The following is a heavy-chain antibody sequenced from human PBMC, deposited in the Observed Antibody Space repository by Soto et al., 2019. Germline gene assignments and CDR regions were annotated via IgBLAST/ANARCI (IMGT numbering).Heavy chain of an antibody. J-gene: IGHJ6*02. V-gene: IGHV3-23*01. CDR2: ISGSGSST. CDR3: AKLLYAYYYYGMDV. D-gene: IGHD3-10*01. Sequence: SLRLSCAASGFTFSPYAMNWVRQAPGKGLEWVSAISGSGSSTYYADSVKGRFTISRDNSKNTLYLHMNSLRAEDTAVYYCAKLLYAYYYYGMDVWGQGTTVTVSS. CDR1: GFTFSPYA.